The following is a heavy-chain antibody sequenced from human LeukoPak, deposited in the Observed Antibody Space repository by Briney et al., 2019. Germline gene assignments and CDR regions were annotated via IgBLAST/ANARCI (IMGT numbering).Heavy chain of an antibody. Sequence: RASLKVSCNISGYTLTDFSMHWVRQAPGKGLEWMGGFNREDDEAIYAPHFQGRVTVTEDTSTDTAYMALSSLRSEDTAVYYCATLDSYYDNSGRPLVPDWGQGTLVTVSS. V-gene: IGHV1-24*01. CDR1: GYTLTDFS. J-gene: IGHJ4*02. CDR3: ATLDSYYDNSGRPLVPD. CDR2: FNREDDEA. D-gene: IGHD3-22*01.